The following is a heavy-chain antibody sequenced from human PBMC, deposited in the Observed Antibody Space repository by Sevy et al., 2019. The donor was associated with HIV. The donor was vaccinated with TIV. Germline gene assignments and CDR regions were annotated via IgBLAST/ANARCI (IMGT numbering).Heavy chain of an antibody. V-gene: IGHV3-7*03. CDR3: ARDCSSSTCLWGLDV. CDR1: GFTFSSYW. Sequence: GGSLRLSCGGSGFTFSSYWMSWVRQAPGKGLEWVANIKKDGSERYYVDSVKGRLTISRDNAKKSLYLQMNSLRTEDTAVYYCARDCSSSTCLWGLDVWGQGTTVTVSS. J-gene: IGHJ6*02. CDR2: IKKDGSER. D-gene: IGHD2-2*01.